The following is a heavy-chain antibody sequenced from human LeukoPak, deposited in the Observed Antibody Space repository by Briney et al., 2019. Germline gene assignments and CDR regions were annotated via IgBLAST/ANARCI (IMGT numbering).Heavy chain of an antibody. V-gene: IGHV3-15*01. Sequence: PGGSLRLSCAASGFTFSNAWMSWVRQAPGKGLEWVGRIKSKTDGGTTDYAAPVKGRFTISRDDSKNTLYLQMNSLKTEDTAVYYCTTDHYGSGRRRVDYWGQGTLVTVSS. CDR2: IKSKTDGGTT. D-gene: IGHD3-10*01. J-gene: IGHJ4*02. CDR3: TTDHYGSGRRRVDY. CDR1: GFTFSNAW.